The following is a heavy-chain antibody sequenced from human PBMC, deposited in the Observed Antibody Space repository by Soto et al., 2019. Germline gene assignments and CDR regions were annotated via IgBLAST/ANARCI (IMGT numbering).Heavy chain of an antibody. J-gene: IGHJ3*01. CDR2: VSGSSSYI. V-gene: IGHV3-21*06. Sequence: GGSLRLSCEGSGFNFRNFSMIWVRQAPGKGLEWVSSVSGSSSYIYYADSVKGRFTVSRDNANNLVFLQMNGLRPEDTAMYYCARDLRGHYGPWGQGTMVTV. D-gene: IGHD4-17*01. CDR1: GFNFRNFS. CDR3: ARDLRGHYGP.